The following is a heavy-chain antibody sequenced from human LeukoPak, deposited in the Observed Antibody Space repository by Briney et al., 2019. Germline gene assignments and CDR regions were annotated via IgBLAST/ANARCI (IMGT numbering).Heavy chain of an antibody. CDR3: AKDWELGS. J-gene: IGHJ5*02. Sequence: SETLSLTCSVSGASINSYYWNWIRQPPGKGLEWIGNTYNSESTNHNPSLKSRVTISLDTSKNQFSLKMSSVTAADTAVYYCAKDWELGSWGQGTLVTISS. CDR2: TYNSEST. V-gene: IGHV4-59*01. CDR1: GASINSYY. D-gene: IGHD1-26*01.